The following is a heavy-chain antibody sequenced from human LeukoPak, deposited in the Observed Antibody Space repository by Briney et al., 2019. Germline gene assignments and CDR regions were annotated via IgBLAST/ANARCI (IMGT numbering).Heavy chain of an antibody. CDR1: GFTFSGHS. Sequence: GGSLRLSCAASGFTFSGHSMTWVRQAPGKGLEWVANINLDGGERFYVDFVKGRFTISRDNADNSMYLQMNSLRAEDTAVYYCGRVIAGAIDYWGQGTLVTVSS. CDR3: GRVIAGAIDY. CDR2: INLDGGER. J-gene: IGHJ4*02. D-gene: IGHD6-13*01. V-gene: IGHV3-7*01.